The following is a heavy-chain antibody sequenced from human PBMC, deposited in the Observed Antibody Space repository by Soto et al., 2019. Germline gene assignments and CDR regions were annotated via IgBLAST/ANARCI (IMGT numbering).Heavy chain of an antibody. J-gene: IGHJ6*02. D-gene: IGHD6-13*01. V-gene: IGHV1-69*12. CDR1: GGTFSSYA. CDR2: IIPIFGTP. Sequence: QVQLVQSGAEVKKPGSSVKASCKASGGTFSSYAISWVRQAPGQGLEWMGGIIPIFGTPNYAQKFQGRVTITADESTSTAYMELSSLRSEDTAVYYCASSRKDYYYYGMDVWGQGTTVNVSS. CDR3: ASSRKDYYYYGMDV.